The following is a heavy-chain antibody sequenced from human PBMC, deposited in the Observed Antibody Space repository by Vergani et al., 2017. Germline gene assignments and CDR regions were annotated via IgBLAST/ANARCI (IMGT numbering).Heavy chain of an antibody. CDR2: ISGSGGST. CDR1: GFTFSSYA. CDR3: AKQLLWFGERDWFDP. J-gene: IGHJ5*02. Sequence: EVQLLESGGGLVQPGGSLRLSCAASGFTFSSYAMSWVRQAPGKGLEWVSAISGSGGSTYYADSVKGRFTISRDNSKNTLYLQMNSLRAEDTAVYYCAKQLLWFGERDWFDPWGQGTLVTVAS. V-gene: IGHV3-23*01. D-gene: IGHD3-10*01.